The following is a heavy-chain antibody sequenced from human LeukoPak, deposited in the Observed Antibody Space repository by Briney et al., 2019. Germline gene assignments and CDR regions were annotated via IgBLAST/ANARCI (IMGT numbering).Heavy chain of an antibody. J-gene: IGHJ1*01. V-gene: IGHV3-48*04. CDR3: ARGHSSSWREYFQH. CDR1: GFTFSSYS. Sequence: GGSLRLSCAASGFTFSSYSMNWVRQAPGKGLEWVSYISSSGSTIYYADSVKGRFTISRDNAKNSLYLQMNSLRAEDTAVYYCARGHSSSWREYFQHWGQGTLVTVSS. CDR2: ISSSGSTI. D-gene: IGHD6-13*01.